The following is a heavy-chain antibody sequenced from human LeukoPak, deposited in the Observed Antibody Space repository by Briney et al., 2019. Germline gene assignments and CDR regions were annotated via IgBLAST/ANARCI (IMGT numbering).Heavy chain of an antibody. CDR2: ISSSSSYI. J-gene: IGHJ5*02. Sequence: GGSLRFSCAASGFTFSSYSMNWVRQAPGKGLEWVSSISSSSSYIYYADSVKGRFTISRDNAKNSLYLQMNSLRAEDTAVYYCAKTRPEYSSSSPGFDPWGQGTLVTVSS. CDR1: GFTFSSYS. D-gene: IGHD6-6*01. CDR3: AKTRPEYSSSSPGFDP. V-gene: IGHV3-21*01.